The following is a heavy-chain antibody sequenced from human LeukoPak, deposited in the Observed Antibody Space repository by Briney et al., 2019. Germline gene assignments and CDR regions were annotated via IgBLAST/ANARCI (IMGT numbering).Heavy chain of an antibody. CDR2: ITSSSSTI. CDR1: GFAFSSYN. J-gene: IGHJ4*02. V-gene: IGHV3-48*02. Sequence: GGSLRLSCAASGFAFSSYNMNWVRQAPGKGLEWVSYITSSSSTIYYADSVKGRFTISRDNAKNSLYLQMNSLRDEDTAVYYCAREYSSSSGSVSDYWGQGTLVTVSS. CDR3: AREYSSSSGSVSDY. D-gene: IGHD6-6*01.